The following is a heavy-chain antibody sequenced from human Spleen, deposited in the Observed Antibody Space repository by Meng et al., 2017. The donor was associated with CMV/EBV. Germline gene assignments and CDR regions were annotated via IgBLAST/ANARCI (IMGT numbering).Heavy chain of an antibody. J-gene: IGHJ4*02. CDR2: IWYDGSNK. CDR1: GFTFSSYG. CDR3: TKGGYSDGYAFCDY. D-gene: IGHD5-18*01. Sequence: GSGFTFSSYGMHWVRQAPGKGLEWVAVIWYDGSNKYYADSVKGRFTISRDNSKNTLYLQMNSLRAEDTAIYYCTKGGYSDGYAFCDYWGQGTLVTVSS. V-gene: IGHV3-33*06.